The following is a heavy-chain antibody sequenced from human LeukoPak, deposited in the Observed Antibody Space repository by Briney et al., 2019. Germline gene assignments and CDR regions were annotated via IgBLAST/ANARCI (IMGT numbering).Heavy chain of an antibody. CDR1: GFIFSSYS. V-gene: IGHV3-48*02. CDR3: AREGGSGSYFEA. D-gene: IGHD3-10*01. CDR2: IRSSSSTT. Sequence: GGSLRLSCAASGFIFSSYSMNWVRQAPGKGLEWISYIRSSSSTTYYADSVRGRFTISRDNAKNSLYLQMNSLRDEDTAVYYFAREGGSGSYFEAWGQGTLVTVSS. J-gene: IGHJ5*02.